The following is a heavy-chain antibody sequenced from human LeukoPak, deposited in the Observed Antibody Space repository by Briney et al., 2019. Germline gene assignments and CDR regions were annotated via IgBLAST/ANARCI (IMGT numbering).Heavy chain of an antibody. CDR2: ISSSSSYI. CDR3: ARGHYDSSGYPLPPRRGLLEY. D-gene: IGHD3-22*01. Sequence: PGGSLRLSCAASGFTFSSYSMNWVRQAPGKGLEWVSSISSSSSYIYYADSVKGRFTISRDNAKNSLYLQMNSLRAEDTAVYYCARGHYDSSGYPLPPRRGLLEYWGQGTLVTVSP. V-gene: IGHV3-21*01. CDR1: GFTFSSYS. J-gene: IGHJ4*02.